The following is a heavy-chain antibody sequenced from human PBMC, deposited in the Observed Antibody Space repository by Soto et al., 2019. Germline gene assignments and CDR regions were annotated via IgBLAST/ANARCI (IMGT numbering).Heavy chain of an antibody. J-gene: IGHJ4*02. CDR2: IYWDDDK. CDR3: AHRLQTSTNSWDYAFFDY. V-gene: IGHV2-5*02. CDR1: GFSLSTSGVG. Sequence: QITLKESGPTLVKPTQTLTLTCTFSGFSLSTSGVGVGWIRQPPGKALEWLTLIYWDDDKRYSPSLKNRLTITKDTSKTQVVLTMTNMDPVDTGTYFCAHRLQTSTNSWDYAFFDYWVQGVLVTVSS. D-gene: IGHD1-7*01.